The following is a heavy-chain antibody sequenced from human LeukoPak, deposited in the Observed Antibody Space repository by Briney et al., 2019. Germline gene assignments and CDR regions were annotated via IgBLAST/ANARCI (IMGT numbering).Heavy chain of an antibody. J-gene: IGHJ4*02. CDR2: INTDGTVT. CDR3: ATKQWLAPPPDS. V-gene: IGHV3-74*01. CDR1: GFTFSKYW. Sequence: PGGSLRLSCAASGFTFSKYWMLRVRQAPGKGLERVSRINTDGTVTTYADSVKGRFTVSRDNADNTMFLQMDSVRDEDTAVYYCATKQWLAPPPDSWGQGTPVTVSS. D-gene: IGHD6-19*01.